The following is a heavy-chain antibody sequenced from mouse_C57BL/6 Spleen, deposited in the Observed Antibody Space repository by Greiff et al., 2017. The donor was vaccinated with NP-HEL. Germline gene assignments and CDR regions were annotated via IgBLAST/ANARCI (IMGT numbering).Heavy chain of an antibody. D-gene: IGHD1-1*01. J-gene: IGHJ1*03. CDR3: ARNYGSSYVGYFDV. Sequence: VQGVESGAELARPGASVKLSCKASGYTFTSYGISWVKQRTGQGLEWIGEIYPRSGNTYYNEKFKGKATLTADKSSSTAYMELRSLTSEDSAVYFCARNYGSSYVGYFDVWGTGTTVTVSS. V-gene: IGHV1-81*01. CDR2: IYPRSGNT. CDR1: GYTFTSYG.